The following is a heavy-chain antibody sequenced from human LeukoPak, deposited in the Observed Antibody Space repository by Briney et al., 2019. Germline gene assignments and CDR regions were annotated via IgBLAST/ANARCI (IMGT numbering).Heavy chain of an antibody. CDR1: EYTFTGYY. V-gene: IGHV1-2*02. Sequence: ASVKVSCKASEYTFTGYYIHWVRQAPGQGPECLGWINPNGGDTEYAQKFQGRVTMTRDTSISTAYLESGSLGSDDTAVYYCARGKRIAARPQYFFFMDVWGKGTTVTVSS. D-gene: IGHD6-6*01. CDR3: ARGKRIAARPQYFFFMDV. CDR2: INPNGGDT. J-gene: IGHJ6*03.